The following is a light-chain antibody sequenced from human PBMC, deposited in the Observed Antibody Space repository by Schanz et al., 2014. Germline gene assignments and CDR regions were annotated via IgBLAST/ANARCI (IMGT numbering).Light chain of an antibody. CDR3: GTWDSSLSAPWV. J-gene: IGLJ3*02. CDR2: NNN. CDR1: SSNIGSET. Sequence: QSVLTQPPSASGTPGQRVTISCSGSSSNIGSETVHWYQQLPGTAPKLLMYNNNQRPSGVPDRFSGSKSGTSASLAITGLQTEDEADYYCGTWDSSLSAPWVFGGGTKLTVL. V-gene: IGLV1-44*01.